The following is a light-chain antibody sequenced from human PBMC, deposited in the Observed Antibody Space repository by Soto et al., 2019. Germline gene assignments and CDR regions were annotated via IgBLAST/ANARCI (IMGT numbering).Light chain of an antibody. CDR3: QLRPNWPPMFT. Sequence: EIVLTQSPATLSLSPGERATLSCRASQSVSSNLVWYQHKPGQPPRLLIYDASYRATGIPARFSGSGSGTDFTLTISSLEPEDFAVYYCQLRPNWPPMFTFGPGTRLEIK. J-gene: IGKJ2*01. V-gene: IGKV3-11*01. CDR1: QSVSSN. CDR2: DAS.